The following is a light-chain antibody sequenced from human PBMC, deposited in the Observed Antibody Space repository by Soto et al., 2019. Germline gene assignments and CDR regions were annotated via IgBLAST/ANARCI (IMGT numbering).Light chain of an antibody. Sequence: DIVVTQSPGPLSLSPGERATLSCRASQSISSSYLAWYHQKPGQAPRLLIYAASSRATGIPDRFSGSGSGTDFTFTISRLEPEDFAVYYCQQYGSSSYTFGQGTQLEIK. J-gene: IGKJ2*01. V-gene: IGKV3-20*01. CDR3: QQYGSSSYT. CDR1: QSISSSY. CDR2: AAS.